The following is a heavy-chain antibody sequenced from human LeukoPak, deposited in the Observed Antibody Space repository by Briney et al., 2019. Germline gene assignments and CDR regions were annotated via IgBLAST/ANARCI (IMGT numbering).Heavy chain of an antibody. CDR3: AMTDRYAGRPFDY. V-gene: IGHV1-24*01. D-gene: IGHD3-9*01. Sequence: GASVKVSFKVSGYSLIEVAMHWVRQAPGKGLEWMGSFDPEDGEDGETHYAQKFQGRVTMTEDASTDTAYMELTSLSSEDTALYYCAMTDRYAGRPFDYWGQGTLVTVSS. CDR2: FDPEDGEDGET. CDR1: GYSLIEVA. J-gene: IGHJ4*02.